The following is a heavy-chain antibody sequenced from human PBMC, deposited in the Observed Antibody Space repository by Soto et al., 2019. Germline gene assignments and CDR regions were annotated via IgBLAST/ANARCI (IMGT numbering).Heavy chain of an antibody. CDR2: IHHSETT. D-gene: IGHD3-22*01. Sequence: SETLSLTCAVSGDPITSNNWWASLRRSPGKGMEWIGEIHHSETTNYNPSLNSRVSISVDKSKNQFSLKLNSVNAADTADYYCARTSYYDSTGYYNLDVWGPGTTVTVS. CDR3: ARTSYYDSTGYYNLDV. J-gene: IGHJ6*02. V-gene: IGHV4-4*02. CDR1: GDPITSNNW.